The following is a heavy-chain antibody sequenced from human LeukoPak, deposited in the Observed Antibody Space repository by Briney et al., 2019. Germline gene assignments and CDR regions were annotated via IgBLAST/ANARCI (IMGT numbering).Heavy chain of an antibody. D-gene: IGHD5-12*01. V-gene: IGHV3-48*01. CDR3: ARDTRTGATTKFDY. Sequence: GESLKISCAASGFTFSSYSMNWVRQAPGKGLEWVSYISSSSSTIYYADSVKGRFTISRDNAKNSLYLQMNSLRAEDTAVYYCARDTRTGATTKFDYWGQGTLVTVSS. J-gene: IGHJ4*02. CDR1: GFTFSSYS. CDR2: ISSSSSTI.